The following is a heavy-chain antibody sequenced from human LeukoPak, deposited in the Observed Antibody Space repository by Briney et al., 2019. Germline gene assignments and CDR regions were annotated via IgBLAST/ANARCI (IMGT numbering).Heavy chain of an antibody. J-gene: IGHJ6*04. Sequence: PSETLSLTCAVYGGSFSGYYWSWIRQPPGKGLEWIGEINRSGSTNYNPSLKSRVTISVDTSKNQFSLKLSSVTAADTAVYYCARGLRYPSRMDVWGKGTTVTVST. CDR3: ARGLRYPSRMDV. V-gene: IGHV4-34*01. D-gene: IGHD3-9*01. CDR1: GGSFSGYY. CDR2: INRSGST.